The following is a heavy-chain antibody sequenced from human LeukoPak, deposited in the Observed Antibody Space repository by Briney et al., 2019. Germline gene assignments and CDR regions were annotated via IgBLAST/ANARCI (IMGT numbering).Heavy chain of an antibody. J-gene: IGHJ3*02. CDR3: ASSSYFDPDAFDI. CDR2: ISAYNGNT. Sequence: ASVKVSCNASGYTFTSYGISWVRQAPGQGLEWMGWISAYNGNTNYAQKLQGRVTMTTYTSTSKAYMELRSLRSDDTAVYYCASSSYFDPDAFDIWGQGTMVTVSS. D-gene: IGHD2-2*01. CDR1: GYTFTSYG. V-gene: IGHV1-18*01.